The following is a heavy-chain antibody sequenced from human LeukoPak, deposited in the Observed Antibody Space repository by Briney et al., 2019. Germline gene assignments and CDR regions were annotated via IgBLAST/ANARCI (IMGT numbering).Heavy chain of an antibody. CDR2: IYYSGST. CDR1: GGSISSSSYY. CDR3: ARERKGSYYDFWSGYQTIVQ. J-gene: IGHJ4*02. V-gene: IGHV4-39*07. Sequence: PSETLSLTCTVSGGSISSSSYYWGWIRQPPGKGLEWIGSIYYSGSTYYNPSLKSRVTISVDTSKNQFSLKLSSVTAADTAVYYCARERKGSYYDFWSGYQTIVQWGQGTLVTVSS. D-gene: IGHD3-3*01.